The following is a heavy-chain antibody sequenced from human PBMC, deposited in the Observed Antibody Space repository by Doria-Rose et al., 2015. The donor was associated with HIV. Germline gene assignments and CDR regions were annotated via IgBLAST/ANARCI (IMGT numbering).Heavy chain of an antibody. D-gene: IGHD2-2*01. J-gene: IGHJ4*02. CDR1: GYTFTSYD. CDR3: ARGFSKLRGDS. V-gene: IGHV1-8*02. CDR2: INPNSGNT. Sequence: QVQPLQSGADVTNPGASVKASCKASGYTFTSYDINWVRQATGQGLEWMGWINPNSGNTGYAQKFQGRVTMTRNTSISTAYMELSSLTSEDTAVYFCARGFSKLRGDSWGQGTLVTVSS.